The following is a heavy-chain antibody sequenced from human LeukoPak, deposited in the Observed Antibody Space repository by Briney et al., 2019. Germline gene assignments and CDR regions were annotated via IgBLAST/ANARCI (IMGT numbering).Heavy chain of an antibody. V-gene: IGHV1-18*01. Sequence: ASVKVSCKASGYTFTINGISWVRQAPGQGLEWMGWISAYNGNTNYAQKLQGRVTMTTDTSTSTAYMELRSLRSDDTAVYYCARDRYYGSDVDYCGQGTLVTVSS. CDR3: ARDRYYGSDVDY. D-gene: IGHD3-10*01. CDR2: ISAYNGNT. CDR1: GYTFTING. J-gene: IGHJ4*02.